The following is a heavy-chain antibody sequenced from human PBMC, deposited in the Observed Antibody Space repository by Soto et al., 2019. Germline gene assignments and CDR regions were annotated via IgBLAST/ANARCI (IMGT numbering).Heavy chain of an antibody. J-gene: IGHJ5*02. CDR3: ARFKDYGDYLKWFDP. CDR1: GGSISSYY. Sequence: QVQLQESGPGLVKPSETLSLTCTVSGGSISSYYWSWIRQPPGKGLEWIWYIYYSGSTNYNPTLTRRITISVDTSKNQFSLKLSSVTAADTAVYYCARFKDYGDYLKWFDPWGQGTLVTVSS. CDR2: IYYSGST. D-gene: IGHD4-17*01. V-gene: IGHV4-59*01.